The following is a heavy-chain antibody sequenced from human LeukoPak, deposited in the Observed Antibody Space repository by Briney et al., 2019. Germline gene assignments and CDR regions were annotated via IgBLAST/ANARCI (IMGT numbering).Heavy chain of an antibody. Sequence: SETLSLTCTVSGGSISSYYWSWIRQPAGKGLEWIGRIYTSGSTNYNPSLKSRVTMSVDTSKNQFSLKLSSVTAADTAVYYCARGDPFSFPGSFDYWGQGTLVTVSS. CDR2: IYTSGST. D-gene: IGHD3-10*01. CDR1: GGSISSYY. J-gene: IGHJ4*02. CDR3: ARGDPFSFPGSFDY. V-gene: IGHV4-4*07.